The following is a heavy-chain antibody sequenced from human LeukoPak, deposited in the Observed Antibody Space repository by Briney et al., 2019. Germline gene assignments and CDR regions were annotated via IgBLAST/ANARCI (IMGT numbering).Heavy chain of an antibody. J-gene: IGHJ4*02. CDR1: GFSISDYY. V-gene: IGHV3-11*01. CDR2: ITSGAGST. CDR3: TRGRRGTYYAFES. D-gene: IGHD3-16*01. Sequence: GGSLRLSCDASGFSISDYYMSWIRQSPGKGLEWISYITSGAGSTKYTDSVEGRFTISRDKAKNSVALQLNSLRAEDTAVYYCTRGRRGTYYAFESWGQGTLVTVSS.